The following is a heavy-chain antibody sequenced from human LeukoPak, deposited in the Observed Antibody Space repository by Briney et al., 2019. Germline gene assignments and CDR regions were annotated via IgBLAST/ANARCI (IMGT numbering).Heavy chain of an antibody. Sequence: PSETLSLTCTVSGGSISSSSYYWGWIRQPPGEGLEWIGSIYYSGSTYYNPSLKSRVTISVDTSKNQFSLKLSSVTAADTAVYYCASITGTTSPPYYYYMDVWGKGTTVTVSS. CDR3: ASITGTTSPPYYYYMDV. CDR2: IYYSGST. J-gene: IGHJ6*03. CDR1: GGSISSSSYY. V-gene: IGHV4-39*01. D-gene: IGHD1-7*01.